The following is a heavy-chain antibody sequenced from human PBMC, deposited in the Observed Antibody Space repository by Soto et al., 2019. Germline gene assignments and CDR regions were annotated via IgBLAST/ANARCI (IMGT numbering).Heavy chain of an antibody. D-gene: IGHD4-17*01. CDR2: IYHSGST. CDR1: GGSISSGGYS. J-gene: IGHJ3*02. Sequence: QLQLQESGSGLVKPSQTLSLTCAVSGGSISSGGYSWSWIRQPPGKGLEWIGYIYHSGSTYYNPSLKSQVTISVDSSKNQFSLKLSSVTAADTAVYYCARSATVTIGQAFDIWGQGTMVTVSS. CDR3: ARSATVTIGQAFDI. V-gene: IGHV4-30-2*01.